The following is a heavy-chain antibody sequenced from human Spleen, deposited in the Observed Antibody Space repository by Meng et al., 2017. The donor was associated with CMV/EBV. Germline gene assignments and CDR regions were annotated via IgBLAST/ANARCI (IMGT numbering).Heavy chain of an antibody. D-gene: IGHD2-2*02. CDR1: GFTFSSYA. J-gene: IGHJ4*02. Sequence: GGSLRLSCAASGFTFSSYAMSWVRQAPGKGLGWVSAISGSGGSTYYADSVKGRFTISRDNAKNSLYLQMNSLRAEDTAVYYCARVPGGYCSSTSCYTGGYWGQGTLVTVSS. CDR2: ISGSGGST. V-gene: IGHV3-23*01. CDR3: ARVPGGYCSSTSCYTGGY.